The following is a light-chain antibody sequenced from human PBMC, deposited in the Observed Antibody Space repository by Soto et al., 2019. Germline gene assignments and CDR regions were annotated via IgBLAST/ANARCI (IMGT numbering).Light chain of an antibody. CDR2: DAS. V-gene: IGKV1-33*01. CDR1: QDITNY. CDR3: QHYDNLPYT. J-gene: IGKJ2*01. Sequence: DIQMTQSPSSLSASVGDRVTITCQASQDITNYLNWYQQKPGKAPKLLIYDASNLETGVPSRFSGTGSGTDFTFTISSLQPEDVATYYCQHYDNLPYTFGQGTKLQSK.